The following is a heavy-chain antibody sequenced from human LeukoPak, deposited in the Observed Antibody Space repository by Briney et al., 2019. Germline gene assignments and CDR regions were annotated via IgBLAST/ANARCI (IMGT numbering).Heavy chain of an antibody. CDR2: IYSIGST. CDR1: GFSVSSSF. Sequence: GGSLRLSCAASGFSVSSSFMSWVRQAPGKGLEWVSVIYSIGSTFYADSVKGRFNISRDNSKNTLYLHMNSLRTEDTAVYYCARDRVYLGREDAFDIWGQGTMVTVSS. J-gene: IGHJ3*02. CDR3: ARDRVYLGREDAFDI. D-gene: IGHD7-27*01. V-gene: IGHV3-53*01.